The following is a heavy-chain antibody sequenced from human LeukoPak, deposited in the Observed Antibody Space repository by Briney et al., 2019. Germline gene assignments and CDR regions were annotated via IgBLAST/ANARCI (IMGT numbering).Heavy chain of an antibody. J-gene: IGHJ4*02. D-gene: IGHD3-22*01. Sequence: GGSLRLSCVASGLTFSNYGIHWVRQAPGKGLEWVTYIRYDGTTIYYADSVKGRFTISRDNSKNTAYLQMNSLRAEDTAVYHCAKAPRDSSGYFMFCFDYWGQGTLVTVSS. CDR3: AKAPRDSSGYFMFCFDY. CDR1: GLTFSNYG. CDR2: IRYDGTTI. V-gene: IGHV3-30*02.